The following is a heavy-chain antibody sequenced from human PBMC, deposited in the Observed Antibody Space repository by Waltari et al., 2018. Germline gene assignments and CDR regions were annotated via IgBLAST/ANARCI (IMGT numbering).Heavy chain of an antibody. J-gene: IGHJ3*02. CDR1: GFAFGPSS. CDR3: ARDVGWGSFDI. D-gene: IGHD1-26*01. CDR2: IRPDGSGK. V-gene: IGHV3-7*01. Sequence: EVQLVESGGGLVQPGESLRLSCAASGFAFGPSSMTWIRQAPGSGLECVAYIRPDGSGKFYVDSVKGRFTISRDNAKSSLYLQMDSLGVEDTAVYYCARDVGWGSFDIWGQGTMLTVSS.